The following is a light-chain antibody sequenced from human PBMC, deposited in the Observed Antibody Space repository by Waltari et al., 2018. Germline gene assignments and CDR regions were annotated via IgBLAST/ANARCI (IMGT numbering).Light chain of an antibody. V-gene: IGKV1-12*01. CDR2: KAS. CDR3: LQYSSSPLT. CDR1: QSISSW. J-gene: IGKJ4*01. Sequence: DIQMTQYPSSLSASVGDTVTITCRASQSISSWLDWYQQKPGKAPKLLIYKASSLQSGVPSRFSGSGSGTEFTLTISSLQPEDFTTYYCLQYSSSPLTFGGGTKVEIK.